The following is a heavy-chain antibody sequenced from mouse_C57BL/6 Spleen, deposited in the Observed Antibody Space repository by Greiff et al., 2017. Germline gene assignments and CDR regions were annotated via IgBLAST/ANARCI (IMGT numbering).Heavy chain of an antibody. CDR2: IDPEDGDT. CDR1: GFNIKDYY. J-gene: IGHJ3*01. Sequence: VQLQQSGAELVRPGASVKLSCTASGFNIKDYYMHWVKQRPEQGLEWIGRIDPEDGDTEYAPKFQGKATMTADTSSNTAYLQLRSLTSEDTAVYYCTDYGKGAWFAYWGQGTLVTVSA. CDR3: TDYGKGAWFAY. D-gene: IGHD2-1*01. V-gene: IGHV14-1*01.